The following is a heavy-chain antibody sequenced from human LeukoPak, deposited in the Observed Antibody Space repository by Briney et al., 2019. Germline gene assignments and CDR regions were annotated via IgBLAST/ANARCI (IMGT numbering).Heavy chain of an antibody. V-gene: IGHV4-59*11. CDR1: GGSLSTHH. Sequence: PSETLSLTCVVSGGSLSTHHWSWIRQSPGRGLEWIGYISDSGSTNYNPSLKSRVTISVDTSKNQFSLKLSSVTAADTAVYYCARGRLGADYFDYWGQGTLVTVSS. D-gene: IGHD3-16*01. J-gene: IGHJ4*02. CDR3: ARGRLGADYFDY. CDR2: ISDSGST.